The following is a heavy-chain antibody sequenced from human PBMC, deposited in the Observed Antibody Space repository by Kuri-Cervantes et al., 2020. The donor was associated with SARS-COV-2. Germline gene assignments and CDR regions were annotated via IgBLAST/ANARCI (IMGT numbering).Heavy chain of an antibody. CDR2: IYHSGST. CDR3: ARSGEDYPFDY. D-gene: IGHD3-10*01. Sequence: GSLRLSCAVSGGSISSSNWWSWVRQPPGKGPEWIGEIYHSGSTNYNPSLKSRVTISVDKSKNQFSLKLSSVTAADTAVYYCARSGEDYPFDYWGQGTLVTVSS. CDR1: GGSISSSNW. J-gene: IGHJ4*02. V-gene: IGHV4-4*02.